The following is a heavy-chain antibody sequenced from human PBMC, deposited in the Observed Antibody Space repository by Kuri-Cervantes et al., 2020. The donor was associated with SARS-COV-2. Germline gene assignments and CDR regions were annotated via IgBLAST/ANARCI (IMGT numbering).Heavy chain of an antibody. J-gene: IGHJ4*02. Sequence: ESLKISCAFYGEPFSGYYWTWIRQSPGKGLEWIGAVNHRGDTNYNPSLKSRVTISVDTSKNQFSLKLSSVTAADTAVYYCARTVVVVAAMHPPAFDYWGQGTLVTVSS. CDR2: VNHRGDT. D-gene: IGHD2-15*01. CDR1: GEPFSGYY. V-gene: IGHV4-34*01. CDR3: ARTVVVVAAMHPPAFDY.